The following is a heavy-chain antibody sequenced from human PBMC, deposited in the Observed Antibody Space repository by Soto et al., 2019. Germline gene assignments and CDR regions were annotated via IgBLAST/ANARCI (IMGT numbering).Heavy chain of an antibody. Sequence: QVQLQESGPGLVKPSQTLSLTCTVSGGSISSGGYYWSWIRQHPGKGLEWIGYIYYSGSTYYNPSLKSRVTISVDTSKNQFSLKLSSVTAADTAVYYCARSGAVVPAAMRRYNWFDPWGQGTLVTVSS. V-gene: IGHV4-31*03. CDR1: GGSISSGGYY. J-gene: IGHJ5*02. D-gene: IGHD2-2*01. CDR2: IYYSGST. CDR3: ARSGAVVPAAMRRYNWFDP.